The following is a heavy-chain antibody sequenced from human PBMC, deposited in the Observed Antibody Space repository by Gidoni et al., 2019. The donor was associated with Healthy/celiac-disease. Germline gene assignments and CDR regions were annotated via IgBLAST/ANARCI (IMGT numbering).Heavy chain of an antibody. J-gene: IGHJ4*02. V-gene: IGHV3-15*01. CDR3: TTEGATILDPDY. CDR1: GFTFSNAW. D-gene: IGHD5-12*01. CDR2: IKSKTDGGTT. Sequence: EVQLVESGGGLVKPGGSLRLSCAASGFTFSNAWMSWVRQAPGKGLEWVVRIKSKTDGGTTDYAAPVKGRFTISRDDSKNTLYLQMNSLKTEDTAVYYCTTEGATILDPDYWGQGTLVTVSS.